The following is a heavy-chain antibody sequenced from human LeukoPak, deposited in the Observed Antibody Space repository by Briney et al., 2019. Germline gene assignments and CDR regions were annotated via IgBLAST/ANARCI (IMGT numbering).Heavy chain of an antibody. CDR2: ISYDGSNK. Sequence: PGGSLRLSCAASGFTLSSYAMRWVRQAPGKGLEWVAVISYDGSNKYYADSVKGRFTISRDNSKNTLCLQMNSLRAEDTAVYYCAREFRYCSGGSCYNYFDYWGQGTLVTVSS. J-gene: IGHJ4*02. V-gene: IGHV3-30*04. CDR3: AREFRYCSGGSCYNYFDY. CDR1: GFTLSSYA. D-gene: IGHD2-15*01.